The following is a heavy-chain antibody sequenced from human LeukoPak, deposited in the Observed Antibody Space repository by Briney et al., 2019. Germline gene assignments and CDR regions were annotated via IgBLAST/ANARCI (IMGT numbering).Heavy chain of an antibody. D-gene: IGHD3-16*01. V-gene: IGHV3-7*01. CDR1: GFTFSSYW. Sequence: PGGSLRLSCAASGFTFSSYWMSWVRQAPGKGLEWVANIKQDGSEKYYVDPVKGRFTISRDNAKNSLYLQMNSLRAEDTAVYYCARYFAGALFDYWGQGTLVTVSS. CDR2: IKQDGSEK. J-gene: IGHJ4*02. CDR3: ARYFAGALFDY.